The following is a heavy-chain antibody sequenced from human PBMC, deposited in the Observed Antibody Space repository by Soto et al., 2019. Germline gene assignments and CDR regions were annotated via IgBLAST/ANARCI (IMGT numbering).Heavy chain of an antibody. J-gene: IGHJ3*02. CDR3: ATVRWELHDAFDI. Sequence: QVQLQESGPGLVKPSQTLSLTCTVSGGSISTGGYYWSWIRHHPGRGLEWIGYIYHSGRTFSNPSLQSRVAISIDTSENQFSLKLSSVTAADTAVYYCATVRWELHDAFDIWGHGTMVSVSS. V-gene: IGHV4-31*03. CDR2: IYHSGRT. CDR1: GGSISTGGYY. D-gene: IGHD4-17*01.